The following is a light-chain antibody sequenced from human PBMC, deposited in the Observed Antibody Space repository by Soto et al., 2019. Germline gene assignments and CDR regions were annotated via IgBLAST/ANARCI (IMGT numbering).Light chain of an antibody. J-gene: IGLJ2*01. CDR3: CSYADVSSVV. CDR2: EVS. CDR1: TSDVGSYNL. Sequence: QSALTQPASVSGSPGQSITMSCTGTTSDVGSYNLVSWYQQHSGKAPKLIIYEVSKRPSGVSNRFSGSKSGNTASLTISGLQAEDEADYYCCSYADVSSVVFGGGTKVTVL. V-gene: IGLV2-23*02.